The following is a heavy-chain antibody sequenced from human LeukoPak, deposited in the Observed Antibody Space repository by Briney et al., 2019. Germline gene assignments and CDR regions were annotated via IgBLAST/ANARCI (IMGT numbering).Heavy chain of an antibody. Sequence: PSGTLSLTCAVSGGSISSSNWWSWVRQPPGKGLEWIGEIYHSGSTNYNPSLKSRVTISVDKSKNQFSLKLSSVTAADTAVYYCARTPPYCSSTSCPPKADWFDPWGQGTLVTVSS. CDR2: IYHSGST. CDR3: ARTPPYCSSTSCPPKADWFDP. J-gene: IGHJ5*02. V-gene: IGHV4-4*02. CDR1: GGSISSSNW. D-gene: IGHD2-2*01.